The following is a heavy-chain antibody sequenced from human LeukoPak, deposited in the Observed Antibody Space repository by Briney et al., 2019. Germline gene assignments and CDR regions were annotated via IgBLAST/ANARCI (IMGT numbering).Heavy chain of an antibody. CDR3: ARTVSVYRTFDY. V-gene: IGHV1-18*01. CDR1: GYTFTSYG. D-gene: IGHD1-7*01. J-gene: IGHJ4*02. CDR2: ISAYNGNT. Sequence: ASVKVSCKASGYTFTSYGISWVRHAPGQGLEWMGWISAYNGNTNYAQKLQGRVTMTTDTSTSTAYMELRSLRSDDTAVYYCARTVSVYRTFDYWGQGTLVTVSS.